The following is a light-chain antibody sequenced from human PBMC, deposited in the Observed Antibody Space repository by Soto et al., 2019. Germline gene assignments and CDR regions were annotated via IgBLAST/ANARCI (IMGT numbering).Light chain of an antibody. J-gene: IGKJ2*01. CDR1: QSISSY. CDR2: GAS. CDR3: QQSYITPYT. V-gene: IGKV1-39*01. Sequence: DIQMTQSPSSLSASVEDRVTITCRASQSISSYLNWYQQKPGKAPKLLIYGASSLQSGVPSRFSGGGSGTDFTLTISSLQPEDFATYYCQQSYITPYTFGQGTKLEIK.